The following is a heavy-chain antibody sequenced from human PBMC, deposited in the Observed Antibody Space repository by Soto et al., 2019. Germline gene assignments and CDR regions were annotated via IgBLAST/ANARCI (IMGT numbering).Heavy chain of an antibody. V-gene: IGHV3-9*01. Sequence: EVQLVESGGGLVQPGRSLRLSCAASGFTFDDYAMHWVRQAPGKGLEWVSGISWNSGSIGYADSVKGRFTISRDNAKNSLYLQMNSLRAEDTALYYCAKDGKYSSSWYVGYFQHWGQGTLVTVSS. CDR2: ISWNSGSI. CDR1: GFTFDDYA. CDR3: AKDGKYSSSWYVGYFQH. J-gene: IGHJ1*01. D-gene: IGHD6-13*01.